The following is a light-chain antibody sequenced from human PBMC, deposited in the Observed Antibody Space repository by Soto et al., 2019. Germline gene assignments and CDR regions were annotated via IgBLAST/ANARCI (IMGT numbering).Light chain of an antibody. CDR1: QTITPTF. V-gene: IGKV3-20*01. CDR3: EQYGVSPT. J-gene: IGKJ4*01. CDR2: GAS. Sequence: EIVLTQSPGTLSLSPGERATLSCRASQTITPTFLAWYQQKPGQAPRLLIYGASSRATDIPDRFSGSGSGTDFTLTISKLEPEDFAVYYCEQYGVSPTFGGGTNVEIK.